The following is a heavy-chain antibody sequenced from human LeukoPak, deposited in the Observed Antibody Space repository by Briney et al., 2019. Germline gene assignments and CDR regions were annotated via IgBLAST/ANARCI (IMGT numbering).Heavy chain of an antibody. CDR1: GYTFIAYY. CDR2: INPSSGGT. Sequence: GASVKVSCRASGYTFIAYYMHWVRQGPGQGLEWMGWINPSSGGTNYAQKFQGRVTMTRDTSISTAYMELSELRSDDTAVYYCAGQKDPRPIDYWGQGTLITVSS. J-gene: IGHJ4*02. V-gene: IGHV1-2*02. CDR3: AGQKDPRPIDY.